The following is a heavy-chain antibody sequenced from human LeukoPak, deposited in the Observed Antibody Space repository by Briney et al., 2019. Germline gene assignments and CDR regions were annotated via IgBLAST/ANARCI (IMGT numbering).Heavy chain of an antibody. CDR1: GFTFSNFA. CDR3: ARPARDLYAFDI. J-gene: IGHJ3*02. Sequence: GGPLRLSCVASGFTFSNFAIHWVRQAPGKGLEWVTIVSYDGNRKYYADSVRGRFTVSRDNSKNTLHLEMNSLRVEDTAVYYCARPARDLYAFDIWGQGTMVTVSS. CDR2: VSYDGNRK. V-gene: IGHV3-30-3*01.